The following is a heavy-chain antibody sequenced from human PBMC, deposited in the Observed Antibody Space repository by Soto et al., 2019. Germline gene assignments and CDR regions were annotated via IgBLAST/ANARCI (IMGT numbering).Heavy chain of an antibody. V-gene: IGHV4-31*03. CDR1: GGSISSGGYY. CDR3: TRGGDPYKTGH. CDR2: ISYSGST. Sequence: SETLSLTCTLSGGSISSGGYYLSWIRQHPGTGLEWIGLISYSGSTYYNTSLKSRVTMSVDTSKNQFSLKLTSVNTADTAIYYCTRGGDPYKTGHWGQGTLVTVSS. J-gene: IGHJ4*02. D-gene: IGHD2-21*01.